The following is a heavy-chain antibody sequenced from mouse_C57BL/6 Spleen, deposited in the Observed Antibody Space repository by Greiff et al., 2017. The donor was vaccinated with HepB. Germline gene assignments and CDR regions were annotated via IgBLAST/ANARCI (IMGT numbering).Heavy chain of an antibody. V-gene: IGHV1-64*01. J-gene: IGHJ3*01. CDR3: ARSEGYPAWFAY. Sequence: QVQLQQPGAELVKPGASVKLSCKASGYTFTSYWMYWVKQRPGQGLEWIGMIHPNSGSTNYNEKFKSKATLTVDKSSSTAYMQLSSLTSEDSAVYYCARSEGYPAWFAYWGQGTLVTVSA. D-gene: IGHD2-14*01. CDR1: GYTFTSYW. CDR2: IHPNSGST.